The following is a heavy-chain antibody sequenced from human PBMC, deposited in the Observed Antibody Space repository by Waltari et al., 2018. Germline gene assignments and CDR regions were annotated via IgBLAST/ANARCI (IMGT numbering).Heavy chain of an antibody. D-gene: IGHD3-10*01. CDR1: GYTFTDYY. Sequence: EVQLVQSGAEVKKPGATVKITCKVSGYTFTDYYMHWVQKPPGKGLEWMGLVDPEDGETIYAEKFQGRVTITADTSTDTAYMELSSLRSEDTAVYYCATDLMVQGVIITFDYWGQGTLVTVSS. J-gene: IGHJ4*02. CDR3: ATDLMVQGVIITFDY. V-gene: IGHV1-69-2*01. CDR2: VDPEDGET.